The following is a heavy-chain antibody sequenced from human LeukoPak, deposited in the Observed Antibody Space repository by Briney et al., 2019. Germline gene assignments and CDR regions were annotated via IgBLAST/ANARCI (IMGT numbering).Heavy chain of an antibody. CDR3: ASDPISYSSGWYGG. D-gene: IGHD6-19*01. CDR2: INPNSGGT. Sequence: ASVEVSCKASGYTFTGYYMHWVRQAPGQGLEWMGWINPNSGGTNYAQKFQGRVTMTRDTSISSAYMELSRLRSDDTAVYYCASDPISYSSGWYGGWGQGTLVTVSS. CDR1: GYTFTGYY. J-gene: IGHJ4*02. V-gene: IGHV1-2*02.